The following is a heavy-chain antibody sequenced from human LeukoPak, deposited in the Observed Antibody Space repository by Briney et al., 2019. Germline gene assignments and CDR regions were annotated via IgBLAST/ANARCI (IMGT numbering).Heavy chain of an antibody. CDR1: GGSFSGYY. V-gene: IGHV4-34*01. D-gene: IGHD3-10*01. CDR2: INHRGST. J-gene: IGHJ3*02. Sequence: SETLSLTCVVYGGSFSGYYWSWIRQSPGKGLEWIGEINHRGSTNYNPSLKSRVTISVDTSKNQFSLKLSSVTAADTAVYYCARSDGYGLVGIWGQGTMVTVSS. CDR3: ARSDGYGLVGI.